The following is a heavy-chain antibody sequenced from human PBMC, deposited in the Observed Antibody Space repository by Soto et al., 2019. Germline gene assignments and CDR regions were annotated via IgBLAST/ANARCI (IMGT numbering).Heavy chain of an antibody. CDR2: IWYDGSNK. V-gene: IGHV3-33*01. Sequence: GGSLRLSCAASGFTFSSYGMHWVRQAPGKGLEWVAVIWYDGSNKYYADSVKGRFTISRDNSKNTLYLQMNSLRAEDTAVYYCARDKCGGDCPYFDYWGQGTLVTVSS. J-gene: IGHJ4*02. D-gene: IGHD2-21*02. CDR1: GFTFSSYG. CDR3: ARDKCGGDCPYFDY.